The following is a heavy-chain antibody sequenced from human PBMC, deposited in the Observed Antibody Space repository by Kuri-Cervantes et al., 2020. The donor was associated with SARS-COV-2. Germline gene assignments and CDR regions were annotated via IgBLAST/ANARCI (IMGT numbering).Heavy chain of an antibody. CDR3: ARVYYYYGMDV. CDR1: GFDFSTYS. CDR2: IVGPSNSYI. Sequence: GESLKISCAASGFDFSTYSMNWVRQAPGKGLELVSSIVGPSNSYIYYADSVKGRFTMSRDNAKDSLYLQMNSLRANDTAVYYCARVYYYYGMDVWGQGTTVTVSS. J-gene: IGHJ6*02. V-gene: IGHV3-21*06.